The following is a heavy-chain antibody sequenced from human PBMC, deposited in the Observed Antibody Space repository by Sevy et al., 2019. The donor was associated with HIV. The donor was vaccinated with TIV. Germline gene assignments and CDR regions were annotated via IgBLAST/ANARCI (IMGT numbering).Heavy chain of an antibody. J-gene: IGHJ4*02. CDR2: IRSDGTP. D-gene: IGHD2-15*01. Sequence: GGSLRLSCAGSGFTFSDFPMNWVRQAPGKGLEWISNIRSDGTPYYADSVKGRFTISRDNAKDSLYLQMSGLRAEDTAVYYCVRDLFAAFDYWGQGTLVTVSS. V-gene: IGHV3-48*01. CDR3: VRDLFAAFDY. CDR1: GFTFSDFP.